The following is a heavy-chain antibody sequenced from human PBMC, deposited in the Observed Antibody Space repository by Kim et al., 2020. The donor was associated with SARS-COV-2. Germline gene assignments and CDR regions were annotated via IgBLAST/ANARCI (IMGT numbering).Heavy chain of an antibody. J-gene: IGHJ4*02. CDR3: TRDMTNSY. Sequence: SGNYKYYVDSVKGRFTISRDNAKNSLFLQMNSLRAAETAVYYCTRDMTNSYWGQGTVVTVSS. D-gene: IGHD2-8*01. CDR2: SGNYK. V-gene: IGHV3-21*01.